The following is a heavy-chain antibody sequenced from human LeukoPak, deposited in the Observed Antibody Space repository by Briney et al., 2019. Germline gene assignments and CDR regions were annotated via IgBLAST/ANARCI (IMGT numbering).Heavy chain of an antibody. V-gene: IGHV4-31*03. CDR1: GGSISSGDYY. J-gene: IGHJ4*02. CDR2: IYYGGNT. Sequence: PSQTLSLTCTVSGGSISSGDYYWSWIRQHPGKGLEWIGYIYYGGNTYYNPSLESRVTISLDTSKNKFSPKLSSVTAADTAVYYCASGGALVATLAYWGQGILVTVSS. D-gene: IGHD5-12*01. CDR3: ASGGALVATLAY.